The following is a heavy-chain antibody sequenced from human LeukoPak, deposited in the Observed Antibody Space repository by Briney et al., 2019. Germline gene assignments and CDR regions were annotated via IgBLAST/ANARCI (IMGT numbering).Heavy chain of an antibody. D-gene: IGHD3-3*01. V-gene: IGHV3-30*02. CDR1: GFNFMSYG. Sequence: GGSLRLSCAASGFNFMSYGMHWVRQAPGKGLEWVAFMTYDGSKRPYADSVKGRFTISRDNSKNTLYLQMDGLRPEDTAVYYCAKNRRIFGRTLQRHYMDVWGKGTTVAVSS. J-gene: IGHJ6*03. CDR2: MTYDGSKR. CDR3: AKNRRIFGRTLQRHYMDV.